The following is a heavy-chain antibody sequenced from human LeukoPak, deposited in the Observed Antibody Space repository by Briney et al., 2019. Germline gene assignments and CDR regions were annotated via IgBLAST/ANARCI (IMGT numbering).Heavy chain of an antibody. V-gene: IGHV4-4*07. CDR1: GGSIRGYY. Sequence: SETLSLTCTVSGGSIRGYYWSWIRQPAGKGLEWIGRIYASGSINYNPSLQSRVTMSLDTSKNQFSLQLSSVTAADTAVYYCARSRGRGYSDYWGQGTLVTVSS. CDR3: ARSRGRGYSDY. J-gene: IGHJ4*02. CDR2: IYASGSI. D-gene: IGHD6-25*01.